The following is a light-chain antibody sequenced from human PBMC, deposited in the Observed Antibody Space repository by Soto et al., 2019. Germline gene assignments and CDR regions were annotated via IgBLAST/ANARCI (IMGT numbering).Light chain of an antibody. CDR3: QQSNRWPFT. Sequence: EILMTQSPGTLSLSAGERATLYCRASQSVGSNVAWYQHKPGQAPRLLIHGTSTRDTGFPDRFSGSWSGTDLTLTITSLQSEDFSVYYCQQSNRWPFTFGQGTKVDIK. CDR1: QSVGSN. J-gene: IGKJ1*01. V-gene: IGKV3-15*01. CDR2: GTS.